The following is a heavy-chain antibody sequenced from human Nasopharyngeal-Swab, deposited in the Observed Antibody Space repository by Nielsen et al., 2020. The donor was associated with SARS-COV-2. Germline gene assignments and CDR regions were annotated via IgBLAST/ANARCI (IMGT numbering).Heavy chain of an antibody. CDR2: ISSIGVAS. D-gene: IGHD6-13*01. J-gene: IGHJ4*02. V-gene: IGHV3-64D*06. Sequence: GESLKISCAASGFTFTTYWMTWVRQAPGKGLEYVSAISSIGVASYYADSVKGRFTISRDNSKSTLYLQMSSLRAEDTAIYYCVKDISGSWGFDFWGQGTLVTVSS. CDR3: VKDISGSWGFDF. CDR1: GFTFTTYW.